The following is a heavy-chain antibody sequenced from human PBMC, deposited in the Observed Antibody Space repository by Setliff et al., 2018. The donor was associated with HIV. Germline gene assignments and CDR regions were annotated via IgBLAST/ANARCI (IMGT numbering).Heavy chain of an antibody. Sequence: SETLSLTCTVSAGAIRSYYWSWIRQPPGKGLEWIGEINHSGSTNYNPSLKSRVTISVDTSKNQFSLKLSSVTAADTAVFYCARLTTTYYYDSSAYYHPVWGQGTLVTVSS. CDR3: ARLTTTYYYDSSAYYHPV. J-gene: IGHJ4*02. D-gene: IGHD3-22*01. V-gene: IGHV4-34*01. CDR1: AGAIRSYY. CDR2: INHSGST.